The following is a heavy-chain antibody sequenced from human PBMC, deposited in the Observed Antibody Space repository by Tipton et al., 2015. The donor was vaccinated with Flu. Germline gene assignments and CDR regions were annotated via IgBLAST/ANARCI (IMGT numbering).Heavy chain of an antibody. CDR3: ARAGTTWGRMDV. J-gene: IGHJ6*02. CDR2: VSYTGQT. CDR1: GASIISNTYY. Sequence: TLSLTCTVSGASIISNTYYWAWIRQPPGKELEWIGTVSYTGQTYYNPSLKGRVTISVDTSKNQFSLKLSSVTAADTAVYYCARAGTTWGRMDVWGQGTTVTVSS. D-gene: IGHD3-16*01. V-gene: IGHV4-39*07.